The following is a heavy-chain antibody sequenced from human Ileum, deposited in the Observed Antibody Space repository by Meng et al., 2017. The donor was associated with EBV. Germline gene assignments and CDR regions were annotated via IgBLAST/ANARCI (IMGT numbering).Heavy chain of an antibody. Sequence: EVAVVETAGGLVKAGGKPTVSSAACGFTVSSSYMRWVRQAPGKGIECVSVIYTGGRTYYADSVKGRFTITRDNSKNTRYLQMNSLRGDDTAVYYCASKSEGYDHWGQGTLVTVSS. CDR3: ASKSEGYDH. CDR2: IYTGGRT. D-gene: IGHD5-12*01. J-gene: IGHJ4*02. CDR1: GFTVSSSY. V-gene: IGHV3-53*02.